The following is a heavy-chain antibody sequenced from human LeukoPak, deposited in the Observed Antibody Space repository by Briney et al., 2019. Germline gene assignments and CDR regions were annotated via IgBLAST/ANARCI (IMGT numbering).Heavy chain of an antibody. V-gene: IGHV3-30*04. Sequence: GGSLRLSCAASGFTSSSYAMHWVRQAPGKGLEWVAVISYDGSNKYCADSVKGRFTISRDNSKNTLYLQMNSLRAEDTAVYYCARDGSYGCPHDYWGQGTLVTVSS. J-gene: IGHJ4*02. D-gene: IGHD5-18*01. CDR1: GFTSSSYA. CDR2: ISYDGSNK. CDR3: ARDGSYGCPHDY.